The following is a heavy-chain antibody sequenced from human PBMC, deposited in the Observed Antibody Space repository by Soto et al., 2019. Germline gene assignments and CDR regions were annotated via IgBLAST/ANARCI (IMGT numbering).Heavy chain of an antibody. D-gene: IGHD3-10*01. CDR3: AKGEVRGIIPSYFDY. CDR1: GFTFRWFG. J-gene: IGHJ4*02. V-gene: IGHV3-30*18. Sequence: VQLVESGGGVVQPGRSLRLSCAGSGFTFRWFGMNWVRQAPGKGLEWVARISNDGSNEYYVDSVKGRFTISRDNSKNTLYLQMDSLRAEDTAVYYCAKGEVRGIIPSYFDYWGLGTLVTVSS. CDR2: ISNDGSNE.